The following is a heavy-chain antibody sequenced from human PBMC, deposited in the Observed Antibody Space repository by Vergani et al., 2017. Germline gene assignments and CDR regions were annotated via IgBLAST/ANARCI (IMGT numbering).Heavy chain of an antibody. Sequence: EVQLVESGGGLVQPGGSLRLSCAASGFTFSSYWMHWVRQAPGKGLVWVSRINSDGSSTSYADSVKGRFTISRDNSKNTLYLQMNSLRAEDTAVYYCAREAAENLGPKWELLTVSPDYWGQGTLVTVSS. J-gene: IGHJ4*02. CDR2: INSDGSST. CDR1: GFTFSSYW. CDR3: AREAAENLGPKWELLTVSPDY. D-gene: IGHD1-26*01. V-gene: IGHV3-74*01.